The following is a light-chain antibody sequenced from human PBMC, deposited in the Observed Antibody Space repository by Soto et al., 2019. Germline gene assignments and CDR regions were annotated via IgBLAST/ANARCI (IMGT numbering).Light chain of an antibody. CDR2: GVS. Sequence: QSALTQPASVSGSPGQSITIFCTGTSSDVGSYNYVSWYQQHPGRAPKLMIYGVSSRPSGVSNRFSGSKSGNTASLTISGLQAGDEADYFCTSYTSSSTYVFGTGTKVTVL. CDR1: SSDVGSYNY. V-gene: IGLV2-14*03. CDR3: TSYTSSSTYV. J-gene: IGLJ1*01.